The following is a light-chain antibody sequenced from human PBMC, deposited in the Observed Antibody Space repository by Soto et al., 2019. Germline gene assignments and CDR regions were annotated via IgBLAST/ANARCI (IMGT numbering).Light chain of an antibody. CDR3: QQYNNWPPYT. CDR2: GAS. CDR1: QSVSSN. V-gene: IGKV3-15*01. J-gene: IGKJ2*01. Sequence: EIVMTQSPATLSVSPGESATLSCRASQSVSSNLAWYQQKPGQAPRLLIYGASYRATGIPARFSGSGSGTEFTLTISSLQSEDFAVYYCQQYNNWPPYTFGQGTKLEIK.